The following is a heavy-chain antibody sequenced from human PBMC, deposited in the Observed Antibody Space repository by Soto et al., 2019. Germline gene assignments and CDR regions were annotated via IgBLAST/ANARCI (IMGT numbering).Heavy chain of an antibody. D-gene: IGHD1-7*01. CDR1: GYTFTHYY. CDR2: INPKTGDT. J-gene: IGHJ4*02. Sequence: QVPLVQSGAEVKKPGASVSVSCNASGYTFTHYYIHWVRRAPGQGLEWMGLINPKTGDTNFAQKFRDRVTMTRDTTTNTANMKLSSLRSDDTAVYYCARVPGHKNSRGDYWGQGTPVTVSS. CDR3: ARVPGHKNSRGDY. V-gene: IGHV1-2*02.